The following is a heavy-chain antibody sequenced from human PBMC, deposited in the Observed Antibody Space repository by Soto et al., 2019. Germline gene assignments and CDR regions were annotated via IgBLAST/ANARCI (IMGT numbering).Heavy chain of an antibody. Sequence: LRLSCAASGFTFSSYAMSWVRQAPGKGLEWVSAISGSGGSTYYADSVKGRFTISRDNSKNTLYLQMNSLRAEDTAVYYCAKSGYYDSSGYYFGYWGQGTLVTVSS. CDR1: GFTFSSYA. J-gene: IGHJ4*02. V-gene: IGHV3-23*01. D-gene: IGHD3-22*01. CDR2: ISGSGGST. CDR3: AKSGYYDSSGYYFGY.